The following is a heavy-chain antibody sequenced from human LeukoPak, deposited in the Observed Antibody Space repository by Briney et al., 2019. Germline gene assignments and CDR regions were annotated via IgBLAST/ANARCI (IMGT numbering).Heavy chain of an antibody. D-gene: IGHD2-15*01. Sequence: ASVKVSCKGSGYTFTSYGISWVRQAPGQGLEWMGWMNPNSGNTRYAQKLQGRVTMTTDTSTSTAYMELRSLRSDDTAVYYCARDIVVVVAATPGEHPAGDWFDPWGQGTLVTVSS. V-gene: IGHV1-18*01. CDR1: GYTFTSYG. CDR3: ARDIVVVVAATPGEHPAGDWFDP. J-gene: IGHJ5*02. CDR2: MNPNSGNT.